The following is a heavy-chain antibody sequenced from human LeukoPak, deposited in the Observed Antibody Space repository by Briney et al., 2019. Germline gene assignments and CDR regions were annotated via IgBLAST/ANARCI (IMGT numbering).Heavy chain of an antibody. CDR1: GGSVGSTTYY. CDR2: IDYRGTT. D-gene: IGHD5-12*01. J-gene: IGHJ4*01. CDR3: ARVAYSGYESIY. Sequence: SETLSLTCTVSGGSVGSTTYYWGWIRQPPGKGLEWIGHIDYRGTTYYNPSLKSRVAISADTSKNQFSLKLSSVTAADTAVYYCARVAYSGYESIYWGQGTLVTVSS. V-gene: IGHV4-39*01.